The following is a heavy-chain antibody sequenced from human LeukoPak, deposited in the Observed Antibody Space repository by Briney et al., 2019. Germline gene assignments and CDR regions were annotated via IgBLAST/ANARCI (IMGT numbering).Heavy chain of an antibody. Sequence: PSETLSLTCTVSGGSISSYYWSWIRQPPGKGLEWIGYIYYSGSTNYNPSLKSRVTISVDTSKNQFSLKLSSVTAADTAVYYCARRRILWFGGSGWFDPWGQGTLVTVSS. CDR1: GGSISSYY. CDR3: ARRRILWFGGSGWFDP. V-gene: IGHV4-59*12. J-gene: IGHJ5*02. CDR2: IYYSGST. D-gene: IGHD3-10*01.